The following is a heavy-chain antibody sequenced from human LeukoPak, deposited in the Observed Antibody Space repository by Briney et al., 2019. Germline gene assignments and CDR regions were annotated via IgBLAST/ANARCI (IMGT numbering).Heavy chain of an antibody. Sequence: PGGSLRLSCTASGFTFGDSAMSWVRQAPGKGLEWVGFIRSKAYGGTTEYAASVKGRFTISRDDSKSIAYLQMNSLKTEDTAVYYCTRYGGNPFSYWGQGTLVTVSS. CDR1: GFTFGDSA. D-gene: IGHD4-23*01. J-gene: IGHJ4*02. CDR3: TRYGGNPFSY. V-gene: IGHV3-49*04. CDR2: IRSKAYGGTT.